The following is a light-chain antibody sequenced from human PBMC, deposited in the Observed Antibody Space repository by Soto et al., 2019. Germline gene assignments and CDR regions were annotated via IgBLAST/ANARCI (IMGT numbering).Light chain of an antibody. CDR3: QQSYSLWT. J-gene: IGKJ1*01. CDR1: QSISSY. CDR2: AAS. Sequence: DIQMTQSPSSLSASVGDRVTINCRASQSISSYLNWYQQKPGKAPKLLIYAASSLQSGVPSRFSGSGSGTDFTLTISSLQPEDFATYYCQQSYSLWTFGQGTKVDIK. V-gene: IGKV1-39*01.